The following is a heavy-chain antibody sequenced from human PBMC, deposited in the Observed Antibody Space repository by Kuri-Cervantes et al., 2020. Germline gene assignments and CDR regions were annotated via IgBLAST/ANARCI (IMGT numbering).Heavy chain of an antibody. CDR2: IWYDGSNP. CDR1: GFTFRNYG. J-gene: IGHJ4*02. D-gene: IGHD4/OR15-4a*01. V-gene: IGHV3-33*01. CDR3: ARGAKPIDY. Sequence: GGSLRLSCAASGFTFRNYGMHWVRQAPGKGLEWVAIIWYDGSNPDYADSVRGRFTISRDNSKNTLYLQMNSLRAEDTAVYYCARGAKPIDYWGQGTLVTVSS.